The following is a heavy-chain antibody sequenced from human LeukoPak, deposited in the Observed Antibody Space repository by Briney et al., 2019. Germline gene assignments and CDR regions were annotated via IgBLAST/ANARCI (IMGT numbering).Heavy chain of an antibody. V-gene: IGHV3-74*01. Sequence: GGSLRLSCAASGFTFSSYWMHWVRQAXXXXXVWVSRINSDGSSTSYADSVKGRFTISRDNAKNTLYLQMNGLRAEDTAVYYCARESFPRAMVYWGQGTLVTVSS. CDR3: ARESFPRAMVY. CDR1: GFTFSSYW. CDR2: INSDGSST. J-gene: IGHJ4*02. D-gene: IGHD5-18*01.